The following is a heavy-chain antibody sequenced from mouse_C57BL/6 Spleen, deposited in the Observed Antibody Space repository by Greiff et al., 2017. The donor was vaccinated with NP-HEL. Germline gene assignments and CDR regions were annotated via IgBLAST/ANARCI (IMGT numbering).Heavy chain of an antibody. Sequence: EVQRVESGGGLVQPKGSLKLSCAASGFSFNTYAMNWVRQAPGKGLEWVARIRSKSNNYATYYADSVKDRFTISRDDSESMLYLQMNNLKTEDTAMYYCVREGYDYAWFAYWGQGTLVTVSA. CDR3: VREGYDYAWFAY. V-gene: IGHV10-1*01. CDR2: IRSKSNNYAT. D-gene: IGHD2-4*01. CDR1: GFSFNTYA. J-gene: IGHJ3*01.